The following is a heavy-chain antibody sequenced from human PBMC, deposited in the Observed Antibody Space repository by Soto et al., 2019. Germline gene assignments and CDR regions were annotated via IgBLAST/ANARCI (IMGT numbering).Heavy chain of an antibody. CDR3: AKARTRYSWFDP. Sequence: ASVKVSCKVSGYTLTELSMHWVRQAPGKGLEWMGGFDPEDGETIYAQKFQGRVTMTEDTSTDTAYMELSSLRYEDTAVYYCAKARTRYSWFDPCGQGTLVTVSS. CDR1: GYTLTELS. D-gene: IGHD3-3*01. V-gene: IGHV1-24*01. CDR2: FDPEDGET. J-gene: IGHJ5*02.